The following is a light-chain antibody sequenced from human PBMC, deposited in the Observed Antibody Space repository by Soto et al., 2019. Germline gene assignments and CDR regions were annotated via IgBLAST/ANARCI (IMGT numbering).Light chain of an antibody. CDR3: QQYNNWPEYT. CDR2: GAS. V-gene: IGKV3-15*01. Sequence: EIVLTQSPGTLSLSPGERGTLSCRASQNLGTLYLAWFQQKSGQAPRLLIFGASTRVTGIPARFSGSGSGTEFTLTITSLHSEDFAVYYCQQYNNWPEYTFGQGTKVDIK. J-gene: IGKJ2*01. CDR1: QNLGTLY.